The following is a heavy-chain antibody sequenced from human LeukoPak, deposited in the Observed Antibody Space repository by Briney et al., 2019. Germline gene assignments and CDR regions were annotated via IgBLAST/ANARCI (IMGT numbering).Heavy chain of an antibody. CDR3: VRPRGIAAAGIFGAFDY. CDR2: ISFDGRNR. D-gene: IGHD6-13*01. Sequence: GGSLRLSCAASGFTFSSYGMHWVRQAPGKGLEWVALISFDGRNRYYADSVKGRFTISRDNSKNTLYVQMNSLRAEDTAVYYCVRPRGIAAAGIFGAFDYWDQGILVTVSS. CDR1: GFTFSSYG. J-gene: IGHJ4*02. V-gene: IGHV3-30*19.